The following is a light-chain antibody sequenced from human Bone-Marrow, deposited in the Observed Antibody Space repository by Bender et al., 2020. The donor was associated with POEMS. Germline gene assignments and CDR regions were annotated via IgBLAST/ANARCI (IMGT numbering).Light chain of an antibody. Sequence: QSALTQPPSVSGSLGQSVTISCAGDDSNVGSHARVSWYQQPPGTAPKVIISEVNKRPSGVSNRFSGSKSGNTASLTISGLQAEDEADYYCSSYTSSTTLVFGGGTKLTVL. V-gene: IGLV2-18*02. CDR2: EVN. CDR1: DSNVGSHAR. CDR3: SSYTSSTTLV. J-gene: IGLJ2*01.